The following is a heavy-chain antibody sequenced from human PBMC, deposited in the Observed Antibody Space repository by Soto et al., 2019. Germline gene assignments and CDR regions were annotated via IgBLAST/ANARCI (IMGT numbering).Heavy chain of an antibody. CDR1: GYTFTSYA. CDR3: AREQSGEIMTMTDAFDI. D-gene: IGHD3-16*01. J-gene: IGHJ3*02. V-gene: IGHV1-3*01. Sequence: QVQLVQSGAEVQKPGASVKVSCKASGYTFTSYAIHWVRQAPGPRLEWMGWINAGNGNTHYSQKFQGRVTITRDTFASIAYMEVSSLRSEDTALYYCAREQSGEIMTMTDAFDIWGQGTLVTVSS. CDR2: INAGNGNT.